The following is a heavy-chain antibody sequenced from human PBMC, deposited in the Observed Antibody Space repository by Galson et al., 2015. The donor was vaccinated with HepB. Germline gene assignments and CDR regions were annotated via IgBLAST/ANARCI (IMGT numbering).Heavy chain of an antibody. J-gene: IGHJ4*02. CDR2: IYYSGST. CDR1: GGSISSSSYY. V-gene: IGHV4-39*01. CDR3: ARQVITMVRGVTFPDY. Sequence: SETLSLTCTVSGGSISSSSYYWGWIRQPPGKGLEWIGSIYYSGSTYYNPSLKSRVTISVDTSKNQFSLKLSSVTAADTAVYYCARQVITMVRGVTFPDYWGQGTLVTVSS. D-gene: IGHD3-10*01.